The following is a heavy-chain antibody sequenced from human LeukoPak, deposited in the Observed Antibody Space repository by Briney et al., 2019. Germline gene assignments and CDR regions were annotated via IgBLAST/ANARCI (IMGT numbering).Heavy chain of an antibody. J-gene: IGHJ1*01. CDR2: IYHSGST. D-gene: IGHD6-13*01. CDR1: GGSISSSNW. CDR3: ARDISSSWYGSEYFQH. Sequence: PSGTLSLTCAVSGGSISSSNWWSWVRQPPGKGLEWIGEIYHSGSTNYNPSLKSRVTISVDKSKNQFSLKLSSVTAADTAVYYCARDISSSWYGSEYFQHWGQGTLVTVSS. V-gene: IGHV4-4*02.